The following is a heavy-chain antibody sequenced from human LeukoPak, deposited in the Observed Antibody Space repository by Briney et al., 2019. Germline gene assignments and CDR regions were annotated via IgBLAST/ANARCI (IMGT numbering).Heavy chain of an antibody. CDR2: IKEDGSEK. D-gene: IGHD6-13*01. Sequence: GGSLRLSCAASGFTFSRYWMSWVRQAPGKGLEWVANIKEDGSEKYYVDSVRGRFTISRDNAKNSLYLQMNSLRAEDTAVYYCGGSSWKTVDYGAKEPLATVSS. J-gene: IGHJ4*01. CDR1: GFTFSRYW. V-gene: IGHV3-7*01. CDR3: GGSSWKTVDY.